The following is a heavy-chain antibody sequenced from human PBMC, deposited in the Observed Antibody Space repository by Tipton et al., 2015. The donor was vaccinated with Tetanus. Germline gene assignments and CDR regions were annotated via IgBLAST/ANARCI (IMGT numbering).Heavy chain of an antibody. CDR3: VSRYSNAWYYFDI. V-gene: IGHV3-7*03. D-gene: IGHD5-12*01. CDR1: GFTFSSYC. CDR2: IKQDGSEK. Sequence: SLRLSCAAAGFTFSSYCFNWVRQAPGKGLEWVANIKQDGSEKYYVDSVKGRFTISRDNAKNSLLLEMSSLRVEDTAVYFCVSRYSNAWYYFDIWGQGTPVTVSS. J-gene: IGHJ4*02.